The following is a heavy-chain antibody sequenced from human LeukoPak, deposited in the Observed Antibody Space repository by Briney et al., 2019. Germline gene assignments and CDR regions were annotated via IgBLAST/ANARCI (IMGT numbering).Heavy chain of an antibody. J-gene: IGHJ4*02. CDR2: IYYSWST. CDR3: AKVSDRDSSGYYWGFEY. CDR1: GGSISGYY. Sequence: SETLSLTCTVSGGSISGYYWSWIRQPPGKGLECIGYIYYSWSTNYNPSLKSRVTISVDTSRNQFSLKLTSVTAADTAVYYCAKVSDRDSSGYYWGFEYWGQGTLVTVSS. D-gene: IGHD3-22*01. V-gene: IGHV4-59*08.